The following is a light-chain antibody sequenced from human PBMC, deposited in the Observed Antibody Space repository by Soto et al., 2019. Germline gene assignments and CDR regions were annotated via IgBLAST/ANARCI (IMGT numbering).Light chain of an antibody. CDR2: EVT. CDR1: RRDVGGYNY. CDR3: QSYDRSLSGSF. Sequence: QSALTQPPSASGSPGQSVRISCTGTRRDVGGYNYVAWYQQHPGKAPKLIIYEVTKRPSGVPDRFSGSRSATSASLTITGLQAEDEADYYCQSYDRSLSGSFFGTGTKLTVL. V-gene: IGLV2-8*01. J-gene: IGLJ1*01.